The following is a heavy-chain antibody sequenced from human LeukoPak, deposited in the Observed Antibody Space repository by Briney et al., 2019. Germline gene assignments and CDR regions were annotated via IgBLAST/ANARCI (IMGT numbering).Heavy chain of an antibody. V-gene: IGHV4-39*07. CDR3: ARVPRVLSGSRGVYYFDY. CDR1: GGSISSYY. CDR2: IYYSGST. D-gene: IGHD3-10*01. J-gene: IGHJ4*02. Sequence: PSETLSLTCTVSGGSISSYYWSWIRQPPGKGLEWIGSIYYSGSTYYNPSLKSRVTISVDTSKNQFSLKLSSVTAADTAVYYCARVPRVLSGSRGVYYFDYWGQGTLVTVSS.